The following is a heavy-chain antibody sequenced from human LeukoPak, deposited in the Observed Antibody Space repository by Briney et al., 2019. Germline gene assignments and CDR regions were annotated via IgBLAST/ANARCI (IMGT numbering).Heavy chain of an antibody. J-gene: IGHJ4*02. CDR1: GGSISSYY. D-gene: IGHD2-15*01. CDR3: ARDRCSGGSCYEIGY. CDR2: IYTSGST. V-gene: IGHV4-4*07. Sequence: SETLSLTCTVSGGSISSYYWSWIRQPAGKGLEWIGRIYTSGSTNYNPSLKSRVTMSVDTSKNQLSLKLSSVTAADTAVSYCARDRCSGGSCYEIGYWGQGTLVTVSS.